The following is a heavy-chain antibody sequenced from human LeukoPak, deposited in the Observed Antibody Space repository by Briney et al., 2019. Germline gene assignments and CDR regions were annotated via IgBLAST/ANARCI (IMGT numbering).Heavy chain of an antibody. J-gene: IGHJ4*02. CDR3: ATGVPAAMLPYYFDY. Sequence: HRASVKVSCTVSGYTLTELSMHWVRQAPGKGLEWMGGFDPEDGEAIYAQKFQGRVTMTEDTSTDTAYMELSSLRSEDTVVYYCATGVPAAMLPYYFDYWGQGTLVTVSS. D-gene: IGHD2-2*01. CDR2: FDPEDGEA. CDR1: GYTLTELS. V-gene: IGHV1-24*01.